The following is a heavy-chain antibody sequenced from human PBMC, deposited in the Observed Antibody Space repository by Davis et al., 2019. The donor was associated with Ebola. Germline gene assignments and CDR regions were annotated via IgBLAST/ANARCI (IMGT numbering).Heavy chain of an antibody. J-gene: IGHJ5*02. D-gene: IGHD6-13*01. V-gene: IGHV1-46*01. CDR2: INPSGGST. CDR1: GYTFTNYY. CDR3: ARDSRYSSTWFDP. Sequence: AASVKVSCKASGYTFTNYYMHWVRQAPGQGLEWMGIINPSGGSTSYAQKFQGRVTITRDTSASTAYMELSSLRSEDTAVYYCARDSRYSSTWFDPWGQGTLVTVSS.